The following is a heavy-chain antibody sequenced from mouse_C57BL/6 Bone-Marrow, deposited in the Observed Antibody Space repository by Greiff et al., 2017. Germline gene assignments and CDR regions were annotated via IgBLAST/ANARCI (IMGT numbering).Heavy chain of an antibody. CDR3: ARSEITTVVYWYFDV. Sequence: QVQLQQSGPELVKPGASVKISCKASGYAFSSSWMNWVKQRPGKGLEWIGRIYPGDGDTNYNGKFKGKATLTADKSSSTAYMQLSSLTSEDSAVYFCARSEITTVVYWYFDVWGTGTTVTVSS. CDR2: IYPGDGDT. J-gene: IGHJ1*03. D-gene: IGHD1-1*01. V-gene: IGHV1-82*01. CDR1: GYAFSSSW.